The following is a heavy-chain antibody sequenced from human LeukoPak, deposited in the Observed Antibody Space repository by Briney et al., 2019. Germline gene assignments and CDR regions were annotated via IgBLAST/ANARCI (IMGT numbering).Heavy chain of an antibody. J-gene: IGHJ4*02. D-gene: IGHD1-26*01. Sequence: PGGSLRLSCTASGFTFSSYWMSWVRQAPRKGLEWVANINKDGSEKYYVDSVEGQFTVSRDNAKNSLYLQMNSLRAEDTAVYYCARSETPGTVDYWGQRTLVTVSS. CDR1: GFTFSSYW. V-gene: IGHV3-7*03. CDR2: INKDGSEK. CDR3: ARSETPGTVDY.